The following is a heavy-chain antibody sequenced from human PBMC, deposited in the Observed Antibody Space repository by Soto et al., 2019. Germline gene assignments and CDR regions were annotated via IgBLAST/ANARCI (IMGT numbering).Heavy chain of an antibody. V-gene: IGHV3-48*02. CDR2: ISSASSTM. CDR3: TRGVGVGATMMD. CDR1: GFTFSTYS. D-gene: IGHD1-26*01. J-gene: IGHJ4*02. Sequence: EVQLVESGGGLVQPGGSLRLSCAASGFTFSTYSMEWVRQAPGKGLEWLSYISSASSTMSYADSVRGRFTISRDNAKNSLYLQLNSLRDEDTAVYYCTRGVGVGATMMDWGQGTLVTVSS.